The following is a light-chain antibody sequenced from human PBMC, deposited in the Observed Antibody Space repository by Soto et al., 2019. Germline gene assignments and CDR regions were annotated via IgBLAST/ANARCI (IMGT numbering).Light chain of an antibody. CDR2: AAS. Sequence: DIQMTQSPSSLSASVGDRVTITCRASQGISNYLAWYQQKPGKVPKLLIYAASTLQSGVPSRFSGSGSGTDFTLTISSLLPEDVATYYCQKYNSAGFTFCPGTKVDIK. J-gene: IGKJ3*01. CDR1: QGISNY. V-gene: IGKV1-27*01. CDR3: QKYNSAGFT.